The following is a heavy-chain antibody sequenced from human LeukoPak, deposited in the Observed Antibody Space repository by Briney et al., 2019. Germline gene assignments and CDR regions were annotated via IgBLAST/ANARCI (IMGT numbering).Heavy chain of an antibody. CDR2: INGDGSST. CDR1: GFILNNYW. CDR3: TRQWHTPSDY. Sequence: GGSLRLSCAASGFILNNYWMHWVRQTPGEGPLWLSRINGDGSSTSYANSVQGRFIISRDNAKNTLYLQMNSLRAEDTAVYYCTRQWHTPSDYWGQGTLVTVSS. D-gene: IGHD6-19*01. J-gene: IGHJ4*02. V-gene: IGHV3-74*01.